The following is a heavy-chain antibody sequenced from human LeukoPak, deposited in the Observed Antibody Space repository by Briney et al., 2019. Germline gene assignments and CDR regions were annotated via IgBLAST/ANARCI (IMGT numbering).Heavy chain of an antibody. D-gene: IGHD1-26*01. CDR2: IKQDGSER. J-gene: IGHJ4*02. CDR1: GFTFSGFS. CDR3: ARDAGGSGSYYASRTFDY. V-gene: IGHV3-7*01. Sequence: GGSLRLSCAASGFTFSGFSMSWVRQSPTKGLEWVANIKQDGSERYYVDSVKGRFTISRDNAKNSLSLQMNNLRAEDTAVYYCARDAGGSGSYYASRTFDYWGQGTLVTVSS.